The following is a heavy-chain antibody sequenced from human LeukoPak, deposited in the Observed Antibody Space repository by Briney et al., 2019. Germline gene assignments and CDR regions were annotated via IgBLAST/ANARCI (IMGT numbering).Heavy chain of an antibody. V-gene: IGHV3-53*01. CDR2: IYSGGST. D-gene: IGHD2-15*01. CDR1: GLTVSSNY. J-gene: IGHJ3*02. Sequence: GGSLRLSCAASGLTVSSNYMSWVRQAPGKGLECVSVIYSGGSTYYADSVKGRFTISRDNSKNTLYLQMNSLRAEDTAVYYCAGSLAFDAFDIWGQGTMVTVSS. CDR3: AGSLAFDAFDI.